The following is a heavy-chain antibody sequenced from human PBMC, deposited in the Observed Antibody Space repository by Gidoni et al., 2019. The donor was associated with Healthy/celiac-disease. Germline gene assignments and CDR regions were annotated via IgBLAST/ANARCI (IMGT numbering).Heavy chain of an antibody. CDR1: DGSISSSNW. CDR2: IYHSGST. D-gene: IGHD4-17*01. V-gene: IGHV4-4*02. CDR3: ARVPYGEDRDAFDI. J-gene: IGHJ3*02. Sequence: QVQLQTSGPGLVKPSCLLSLTCAGADGSISSSNWWRWVRQPPGKGLEWIGEIYHSGSTNYNPSLKSRVTISVDKSKNQFSLKLSSVTAADTAVYYCARVPYGEDRDAFDIWGQGTMVTVSS.